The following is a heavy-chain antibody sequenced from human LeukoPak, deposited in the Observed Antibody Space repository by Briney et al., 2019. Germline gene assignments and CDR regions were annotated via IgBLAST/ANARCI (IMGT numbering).Heavy chain of an antibody. D-gene: IGHD3-22*01. CDR2: IYTSGST. CDR1: GGSISSGSYY. CDR3: ASGYGDAFDI. V-gene: IGHV4-61*02. Sequence: SQTLSLTCTVSGGSISSGSYYWSWIRQPAGKGLEWIGRIYTSGSTSYNPSLKSRVTISVDTSKNQFSLKLSSVTAADTAVYYCASGYGDAFDIWGQGTMVTVSS. J-gene: IGHJ3*02.